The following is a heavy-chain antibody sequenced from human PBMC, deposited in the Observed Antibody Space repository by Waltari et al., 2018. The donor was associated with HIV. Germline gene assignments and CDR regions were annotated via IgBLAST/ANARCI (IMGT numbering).Heavy chain of an antibody. J-gene: IGHJ6*02. V-gene: IGHV3-9*01. D-gene: IGHD3-16*01. CDR2: MSWNSGSL. Sequence: EVQLVESGGGLVQPGRSLRLSCAASGFTFDDYAMHWVRQAPGKGLEWVSGMSWNSGSLGYADSVKGRFTISRDNAKNSLYLQMNSLRAEDTALYYCAKDTRKGSLNGMDVWGQGTTVTVSS. CDR1: GFTFDDYA. CDR3: AKDTRKGSLNGMDV.